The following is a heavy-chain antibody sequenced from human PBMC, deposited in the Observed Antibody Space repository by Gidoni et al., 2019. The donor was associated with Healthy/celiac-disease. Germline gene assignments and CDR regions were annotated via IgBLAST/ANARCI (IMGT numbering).Heavy chain of an antibody. J-gene: IGHJ6*02. CDR1: GFTFDDYA. D-gene: IGHD6-6*01. CDR2: ISWNSGSI. V-gene: IGHV3-9*01. Sequence: EVQLVESGGGLVQPGRSLRLSCAASGFTFDDYAMHWVRQAPGKGLEWVSGISWNSGSIGYADSVKGRFTISRDNAKNSLYLQMNSLRAEDTALYYCAKVGEQLVLRDGMDVWGQGTTVTVSS. CDR3: AKVGEQLVLRDGMDV.